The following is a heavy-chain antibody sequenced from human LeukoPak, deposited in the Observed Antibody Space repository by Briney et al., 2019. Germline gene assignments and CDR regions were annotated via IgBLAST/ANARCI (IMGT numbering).Heavy chain of an antibody. CDR3: AKATYYYDSRDAFDI. Sequence: GGSLRLSCAASGFTFSSYAMSWVRQAPGKGLKWVSTINDNGDGTYYADSVKGRFTISRDNSKNTLYLQMNSLRAEDTAVYYCAKATYYYDSRDAFDIWGQGTMVTVSS. CDR2: INDNGDGT. CDR1: GFTFSSYA. J-gene: IGHJ3*02. D-gene: IGHD3-22*01. V-gene: IGHV3-23*01.